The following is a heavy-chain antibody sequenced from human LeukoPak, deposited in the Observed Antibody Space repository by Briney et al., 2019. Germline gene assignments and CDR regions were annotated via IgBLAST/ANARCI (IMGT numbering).Heavy chain of an antibody. CDR2: VKTQRDGGAT. J-gene: IGHJ4*02. CDR3: TARVVTTNEF. CDR1: GFNFNDAY. V-gene: IGHV3-15*01. D-gene: IGHD2-21*02. Sequence: NPGGSLRLSCLGSGFNFNDAYMNWVRQAPGKGLEWVGRVKTQRDGGATDDAAPMKGRFIISRDDSETTVYLQMNSLKTEDTAIYYCTARVVTTNEFWGQGTLVTVSS.